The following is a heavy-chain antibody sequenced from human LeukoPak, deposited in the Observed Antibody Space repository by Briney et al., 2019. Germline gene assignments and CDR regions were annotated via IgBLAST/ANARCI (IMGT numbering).Heavy chain of an antibody. Sequence: GGSLRLSCAASGFTFSSYWMSWVRQAPAKGLEWVANIKQDGSDKYYVDSVKGRFTISRDNAKNSLYLQMNRLRAEDTAVYYCARAPWAAAEFDFWGQGTLVTVSS. D-gene: IGHD6-13*01. CDR1: GFTFSSYW. J-gene: IGHJ4*02. V-gene: IGHV3-7*04. CDR2: IKQDGSDK. CDR3: ARAPWAAAEFDF.